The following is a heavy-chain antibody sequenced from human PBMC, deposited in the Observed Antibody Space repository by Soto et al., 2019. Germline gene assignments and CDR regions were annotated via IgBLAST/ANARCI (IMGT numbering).Heavy chain of an antibody. CDR3: ARMVYDNWADP. V-gene: IGHV3-74*01. Sequence: LRLSFAASGFTFSSYWMHWVRQAPGKGLVWVSRINSDGSSTSYADSVKGRFTISRDNAKNTLYLQMNSLRAEDTAVYYCARMVYDNWADPWGQGTLVTVSS. D-gene: IGHD2-8*01. CDR2: INSDGSST. CDR1: GFTFSSYW. J-gene: IGHJ5*02.